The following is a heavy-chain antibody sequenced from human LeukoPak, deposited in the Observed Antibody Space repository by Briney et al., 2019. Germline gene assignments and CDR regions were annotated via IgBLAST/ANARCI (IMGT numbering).Heavy chain of an antibody. D-gene: IGHD1-14*01. CDR3: ASGPEGRDY. CDR1: GGSISSFY. Sequence: SETLSLTCTVSGGSISSFYWSWLRQPPGKELEWIGHIHHSGGTNYNPSLKSRVSISLDMSKNQFSLKLKSVTAADTAMYYCASGPEGRDYWGQGTLVTVSS. V-gene: IGHV4-59*13. J-gene: IGHJ4*02. CDR2: IHHSGGT.